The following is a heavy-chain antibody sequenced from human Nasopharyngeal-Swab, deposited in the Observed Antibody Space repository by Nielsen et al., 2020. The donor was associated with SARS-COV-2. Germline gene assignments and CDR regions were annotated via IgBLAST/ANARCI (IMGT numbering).Heavy chain of an antibody. Sequence: SETLSLTCAVSGGSISSYYWGWIRQPPGKGLEWIGSIYYSGSTYYNPSLKSRVTISVDTSKNQFSLKLSSVTAADTAVYYCARYDILTGSFADYWGQGTLVTVSS. V-gene: IGHV4-39*01. D-gene: IGHD3-9*01. CDR3: ARYDILTGSFADY. J-gene: IGHJ4*02. CDR2: IYYSGST. CDR1: GGSISSYY.